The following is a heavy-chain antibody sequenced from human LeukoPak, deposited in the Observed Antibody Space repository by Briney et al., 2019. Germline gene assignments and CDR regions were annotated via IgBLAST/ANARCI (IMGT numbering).Heavy chain of an antibody. J-gene: IGHJ4*02. D-gene: IGHD2-15*01. CDR1: GFTFSTYA. CDR3: AKQLGYCSDGSCYFPY. V-gene: IGHV3-23*01. CDR2: ISSGGDT. Sequence: PGGSLRLSCAASGFTFSTYAMTWVRQAPGKGLEWVSIISSGGDTYYADSVQGRFTISRDNSKSTLCLQMNSLRAEDTAVYYCAKQLGYCSDGSCYFPYWGQGTLVTVSS.